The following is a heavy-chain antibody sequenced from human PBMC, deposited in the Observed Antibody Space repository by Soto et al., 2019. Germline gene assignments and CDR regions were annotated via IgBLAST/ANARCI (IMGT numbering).Heavy chain of an antibody. Sequence: GASVKVSCKASGYTFTSCAMHWVRQAPGQRLEWMGWINAGNGNTKYSQKFQGRVTITRDTSASTAYMELSSLRSEDTAVYYCARPYDSSGYYYQYYFDYWGQGTLVTVSS. CDR2: INAGNGNT. CDR3: ARPYDSSGYYYQYYFDY. CDR1: GYTFTSCA. D-gene: IGHD3-22*01. J-gene: IGHJ4*02. V-gene: IGHV1-3*01.